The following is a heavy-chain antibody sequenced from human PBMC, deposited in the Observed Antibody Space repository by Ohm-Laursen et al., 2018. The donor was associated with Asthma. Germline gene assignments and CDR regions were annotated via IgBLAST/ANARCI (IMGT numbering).Heavy chain of an antibody. J-gene: IGHJ6*02. CDR1: GGTFSSYA. D-gene: IGHD3-3*01. V-gene: IGHV1-69*01. CDR3: ASSTAHDFWSGYYLSDYYYGMDV. Sequence: SSVKVSCKASGGTFSSYAISWVRQAPGQGLEWMGGIIPIFGTANYAQKFQGRVTITADESTSTAYMELSSLRSEDTAVYYCASSTAHDFWSGYYLSDYYYGMDVWGQGTTVTVSS. CDR2: IIPIFGTA.